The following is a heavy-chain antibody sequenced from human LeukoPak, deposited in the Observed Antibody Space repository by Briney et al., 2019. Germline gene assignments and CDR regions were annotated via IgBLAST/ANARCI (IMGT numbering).Heavy chain of an antibody. CDR3: ARDSSEDFYDSSGYYSFDS. D-gene: IGHD3-22*01. J-gene: IGHJ4*02. CDR2: ISAYNGNT. Sequence: ASVELSCKCSGYTFTSYGISWGRHGPGQGLEWVWGISAYNGNTNYAQKVQGRVTMTTDTSTSTAYMELRSLRSDDTAVFYCARDSSEDFYDSSGYYSFDSWGQGTLVTVSS. V-gene: IGHV1-18*01. CDR1: GYTFTSYG.